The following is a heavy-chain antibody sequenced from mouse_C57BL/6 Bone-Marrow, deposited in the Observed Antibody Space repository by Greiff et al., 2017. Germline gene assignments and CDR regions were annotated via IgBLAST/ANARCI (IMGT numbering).Heavy chain of an antibody. Sequence: EVKLQESGGGLVKPGGSLKLSCAASGFTFSDYGLHWVRQAPEKGLEWVAYISSGSSTIYYADTVKGRFTISRDNAKNTLFLQMTSLRSEDTAMYYCARGIRRGAWFAYWGQGTLVTVSA. CDR3: ARGIRRGAWFAY. CDR2: ISSGSSTI. V-gene: IGHV5-17*01. CDR1: GFTFSDYG. J-gene: IGHJ3*01.